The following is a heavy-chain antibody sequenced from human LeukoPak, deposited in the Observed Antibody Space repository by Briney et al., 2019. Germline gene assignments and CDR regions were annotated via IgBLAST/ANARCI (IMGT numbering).Heavy chain of an antibody. CDR2: IYNSESI. Sequence: SETLSLTCTVSGGSINGYYWSWIRQPAGQGLEWIGRIYNSESINYNPSLKSRVTMSIDTSENQFPLQLNSVTDADTAVYYCARDRSSSYTRDWFDPWGQGALVTVSS. CDR3: ARDRSSSYTRDWFDP. V-gene: IGHV4-4*07. CDR1: GGSINGYY. D-gene: IGHD6-13*01. J-gene: IGHJ5*02.